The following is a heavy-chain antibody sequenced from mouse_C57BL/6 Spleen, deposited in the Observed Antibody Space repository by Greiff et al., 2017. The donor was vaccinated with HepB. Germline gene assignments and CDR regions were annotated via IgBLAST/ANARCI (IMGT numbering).Heavy chain of an antibody. CDR2: IYPRSGNT. CDR3: AWGMMVTPGFAY. V-gene: IGHV1-81*01. Sequence: VQLQQSGAELARPGASVKLSCKASGYTFTSYGISWVKQSTGQGLEWIGEIYPRSGNTYYNEKFKGKATLTADKSSSTAYMELRSLTSEDSAVYFCAWGMMVTPGFAYWGQGTLVTVSA. CDR1: GYTFTSYG. D-gene: IGHD2-3*01. J-gene: IGHJ3*01.